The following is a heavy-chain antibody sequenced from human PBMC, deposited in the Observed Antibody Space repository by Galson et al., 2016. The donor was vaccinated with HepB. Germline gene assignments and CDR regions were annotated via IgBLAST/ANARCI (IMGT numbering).Heavy chain of an antibody. CDR3: ARDHGPDGHNLYYYYYMDV. CDR2: ISGSGANT. V-gene: IGHV3-23*01. D-gene: IGHD5-24*01. Sequence: SLRLSCAASGFTFSTYAMSWVRQAPGKGLEWVSGISGSGANTYYADSVKGRFTISRDNSKNTLYLQMNGLRAEDTAVYYCARDHGPDGHNLYYYYYMDVWGEGTTVTVSS. CDR1: GFTFSTYA. J-gene: IGHJ6*03.